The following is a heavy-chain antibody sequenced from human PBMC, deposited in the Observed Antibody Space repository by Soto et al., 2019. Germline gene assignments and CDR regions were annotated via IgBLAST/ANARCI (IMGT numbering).Heavy chain of an antibody. CDR2: ISSSSSTI. J-gene: IGHJ4*02. V-gene: IGHV3-48*02. CDR1: GFTFSTYS. D-gene: IGHD2-15*01. Sequence: EVQLVESGGGLVQPGGSLRLSCAASGFTFSTYSINWVRQAPGKGLEWLSYISSSSSTIYYADSVKGSFTISRDNAKNSLYLPMNSLRDEDTDVYYCARGLGYCSGGSCYSDYWRQRTLVTVSS. CDR3: ARGLGYCSGGSCYSDY.